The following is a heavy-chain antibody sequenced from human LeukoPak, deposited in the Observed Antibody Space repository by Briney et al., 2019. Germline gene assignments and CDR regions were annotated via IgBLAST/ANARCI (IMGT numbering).Heavy chain of an antibody. D-gene: IGHD2/OR15-2a*01. V-gene: IGHV3-48*04. Sequence: GGSLRLSCAASGFTFSSYAMSWVRQAPGKGLEWLSYISSGEPTIYYADSVKGRFTISRDNARNSLFLQMNSLRADDTAVYYCARWSFTSGFVYSYYGMDVWGQGTTVTVSS. CDR3: ARWSFTSGFVYSYYGMDV. CDR2: ISSGEPTI. J-gene: IGHJ6*02. CDR1: GFTFSSYA.